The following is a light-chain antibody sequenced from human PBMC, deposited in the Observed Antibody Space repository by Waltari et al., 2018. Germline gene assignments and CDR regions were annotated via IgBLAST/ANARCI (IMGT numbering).Light chain of an antibody. Sequence: QSALTQPASVSGSPGQSITISCTGSSSAFGGYNYVSWYQQHPGKAPKLMLYDVSNRPSGVSYRFSGSKSGNTASLTISGLQAEDEADYYCSSFTTSSTPYVFGTGTKVTVL. J-gene: IGLJ1*01. CDR3: SSFTTSSTPYV. CDR1: SSAFGGYNY. CDR2: DVS. V-gene: IGLV2-14*03.